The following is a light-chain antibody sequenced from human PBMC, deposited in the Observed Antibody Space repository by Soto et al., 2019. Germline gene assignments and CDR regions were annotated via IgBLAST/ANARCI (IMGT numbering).Light chain of an antibody. CDR1: SSDIGGYNY. CDR2: DVS. V-gene: IGLV2-14*03. J-gene: IGLJ1*01. CDR3: SSYTSTSTLYV. Sequence: QSALTQPASVSGSPGQSITISCTGTSSDIGGYNYVSWYQQLPGKVPKLIIYDVSNRPSGVSDRFSGSKSGNAASLTISGRQAEDDADYYCSSYTSTSTLYVFGTGTKLTVL.